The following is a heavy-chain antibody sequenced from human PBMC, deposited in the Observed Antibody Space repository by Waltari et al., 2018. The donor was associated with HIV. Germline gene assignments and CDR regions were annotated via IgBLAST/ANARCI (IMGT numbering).Heavy chain of an antibody. Sequence: HVQLQESGPGLVKPSETLSLTCVVSGSSISGAYYWGWIRQSPGKGLEWIGSIHHSGRTDHTPSLKSRVTISVDASKSQFSLKLTSATAADTAIYYCARVRITLIVAGPFDMWGQGTLVTVSS. CDR1: GSSISGAYY. V-gene: IGHV4-38-2*01. J-gene: IGHJ3*02. CDR2: IHHSGRT. CDR3: ARVRITLIVAGPFDM. D-gene: IGHD3-22*01.